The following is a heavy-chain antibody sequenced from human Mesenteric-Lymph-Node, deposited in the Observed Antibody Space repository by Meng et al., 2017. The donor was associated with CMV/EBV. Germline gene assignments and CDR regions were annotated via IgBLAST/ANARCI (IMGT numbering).Heavy chain of an antibody. V-gene: IGHV4-31*03. CDR2: IYYSGST. CDR1: GGSISSGGYY. J-gene: IGHJ6*02. D-gene: IGHD3-16*01. Sequence: SETLSLTCTVSGGSISSGGYYWSWIRQHPGKGLEWIGYIYYSGSTYYNPSLKSRVTISVDTSKNQFSLKLSSVTAADTAVYYCARHGALNYYYYGMDVWGQGTTVTVSS. CDR3: ARHGALNYYYYGMDV.